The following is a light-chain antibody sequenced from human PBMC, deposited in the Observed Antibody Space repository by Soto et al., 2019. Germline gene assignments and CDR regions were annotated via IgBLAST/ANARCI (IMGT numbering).Light chain of an antibody. J-gene: IGLJ1*01. V-gene: IGLV2-14*01. Sequence: QSVLTQPASVSGSPGQSLTISCTGNSSDVGGYNYVSWYQQHPVKAPKLMIYDVTNRPSGVSDRFSGSKSGNTASLTISGLQAEDEADYYCSSYTSSSTPYVFGTGTKLTVL. CDR1: SSDVGGYNY. CDR2: DVT. CDR3: SSYTSSSTPYV.